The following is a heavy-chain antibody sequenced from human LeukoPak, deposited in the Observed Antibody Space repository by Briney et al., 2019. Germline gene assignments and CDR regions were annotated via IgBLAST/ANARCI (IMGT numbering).Heavy chain of an antibody. CDR3: ARFWGPAYGSYQRVGAFDI. CDR2: ISSSSSTI. J-gene: IGHJ3*02. V-gene: IGHV3-48*04. CDR1: GFTFSSYS. D-gene: IGHD1-26*01. Sequence: GGSLRLSCAASGFTFSSYSMNWVRQAPGKGLEWVSYISSSSSTIYYADSVKGRFTISRDNAKNSLYLQMNSLRAEDTAVYYCARFWGPAYGSYQRVGAFDIWAKGQWSPSLQ.